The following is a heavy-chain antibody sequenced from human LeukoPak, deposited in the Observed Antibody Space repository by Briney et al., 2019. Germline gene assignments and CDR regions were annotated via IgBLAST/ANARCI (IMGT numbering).Heavy chain of an antibody. CDR2: ISSGGSET. CDR1: GFTFSSYA. D-gene: IGHD1-1*01. V-gene: IGHV3-30*04. Sequence: GGSLRLSCAASGFTFSSYAMHWVRLPPGKGLDWVAFISSGGSETYYADSVKGRFTISRDNSKNTLFLQMNSPKTEDTGVYYCAKSGGRNDFNNWGQGTLVTVSS. CDR3: AKSGGRNDFNN. J-gene: IGHJ4*02.